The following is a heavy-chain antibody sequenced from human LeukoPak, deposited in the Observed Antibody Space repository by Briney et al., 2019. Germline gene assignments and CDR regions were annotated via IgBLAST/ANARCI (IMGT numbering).Heavy chain of an antibody. Sequence: GGSLRLSCAASGFTFSSYWMSWVRQAPGKGLEWVANIKQDGSEKYYVDSVKGRFTISRDNAKNSLYLQMNSLRAEDTAVYYCARDPSPTYYDFWSGYNWFDPWGQGTLVTVSS. CDR2: IKQDGSEK. CDR1: GFTFSSYW. J-gene: IGHJ5*02. V-gene: IGHV3-7*01. D-gene: IGHD3-3*01. CDR3: ARDPSPTYYDFWSGYNWFDP.